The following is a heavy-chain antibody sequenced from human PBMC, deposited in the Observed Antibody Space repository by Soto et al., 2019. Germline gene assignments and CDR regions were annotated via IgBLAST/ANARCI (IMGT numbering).Heavy chain of an antibody. D-gene: IGHD6-19*01. CDR2: IWYDGSKK. V-gene: IGHV3-33*01. CDR3: ARECDGYSSGWYQRGGFDY. Sequence: QVQLLESGGGVVQPGRSLRLSCAASGFTFSSYGMHWVRQAPGKGLEWVAVIWYDGSKKYYADSVKGPFTISRDNSKNTLYLQMNSRRDEDTAVYYCARECDGYSSGWYQRGGFDYWGQGTLVTVSS. CDR1: GFTFSSYG. J-gene: IGHJ4*02.